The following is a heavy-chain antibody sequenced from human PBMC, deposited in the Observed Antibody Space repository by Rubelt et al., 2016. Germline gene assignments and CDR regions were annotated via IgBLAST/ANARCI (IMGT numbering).Heavy chain of an antibody. J-gene: IGHJ4*02. CDR2: IYHSGRT. CDR3: VRRDYARSTLDY. Sequence: QVQLQESGPGLVKPSETLSLTCTVAGGSITNYYGTWIRQPPGKGLEWIGSIYHSGRTYYNTSLKSRVTMSVDTSENQFSLKRTPVTAADTAVYYGVRRDYARSTLDYWGQGTLVTVSS. CDR1: GGSITNYY. V-gene: IGHV4-59*04. D-gene: IGHD2-2*01.